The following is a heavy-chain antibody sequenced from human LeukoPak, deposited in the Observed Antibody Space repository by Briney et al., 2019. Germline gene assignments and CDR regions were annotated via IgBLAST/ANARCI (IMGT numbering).Heavy chain of an antibody. J-gene: IGHJ5*02. Sequence: GGSLRLSCAASGFTFSSHAMTWVRQAPGKGLEWVSAISASGDSRYYADSVKGRFTISRDNSKNTLYMQMNSLRAEDTAVYYCAKEKKRDGYPSKFDPWAQGTLVTVSS. CDR2: ISASGDSR. CDR1: GFTFSSHA. CDR3: AKEKKRDGYPSKFDP. D-gene: IGHD5-24*01. V-gene: IGHV3-23*01.